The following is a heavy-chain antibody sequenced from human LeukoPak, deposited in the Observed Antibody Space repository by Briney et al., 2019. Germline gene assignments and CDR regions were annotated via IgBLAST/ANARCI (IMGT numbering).Heavy chain of an antibody. CDR2: IWHDGSNK. J-gene: IGHJ3*02. CDR1: GFAFSSHG. CDR3: ARDKYSVGYYYDSSTDAFDI. V-gene: IGHV3-33*01. Sequence: PGRSLRLSCAASGFAFSSHGMHWVRQAPGKGLEWVAVIWHDGSNKFYVESVKGRFTISRDNSKNSLYLQMNSLGDEDTAVYYCARDKYSVGYYYDSSTDAFDIWGQGTMVTVSS. D-gene: IGHD3-22*01.